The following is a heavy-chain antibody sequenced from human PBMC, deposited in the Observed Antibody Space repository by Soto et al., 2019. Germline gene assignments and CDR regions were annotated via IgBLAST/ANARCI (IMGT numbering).Heavy chain of an antibody. J-gene: IGHJ5*02. CDR1: GGSISSSSYY. D-gene: IGHD3-9*01. Sequence: QLQLQESGPGLVKPSETLSLTCTVSGGSISSSSYYWGWIRQPPGKGLEWIGSIYYSGSTYYNPSLKSRVTISVDTSKNQFSLKLSSVTAADMAVYYCSRHTEDDSYYDILPGYSSPPGWFDPWGQGTLVNVSS. CDR3: SRHTEDDSYYDILPGYSSPPGWFDP. CDR2: IYYSGST. V-gene: IGHV4-39*01.